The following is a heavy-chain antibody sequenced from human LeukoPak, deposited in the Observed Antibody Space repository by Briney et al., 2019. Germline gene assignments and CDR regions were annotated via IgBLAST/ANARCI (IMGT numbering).Heavy chain of an antibody. Sequence: ASVKVSCMASGYTFTSYGISWVRQAPGQGLAWMGWISAYNGNTNYAQKLQGRVTMTTDTSTSTAYMELRSLRSDDTAVYYCAREHYDSSGYPVYYYYGMDVWGQGTTVTVSS. V-gene: IGHV1-18*01. CDR3: AREHYDSSGYPVYYYYGMDV. D-gene: IGHD3-22*01. CDR1: GYTFTSYG. J-gene: IGHJ6*02. CDR2: ISAYNGNT.